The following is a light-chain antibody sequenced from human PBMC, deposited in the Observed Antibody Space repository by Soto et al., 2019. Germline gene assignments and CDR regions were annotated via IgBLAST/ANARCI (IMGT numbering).Light chain of an antibody. Sequence: EIVLTQSPATLSLSPGERATLSCRASQSVSSNLAWYQQKPGQAPRLLIYGASTRATGIPARFSGSGSGTEFTLTISSLQSEDFAVYYCQQYNNWPPFTFGPG. CDR2: GAS. V-gene: IGKV3-15*01. CDR1: QSVSSN. J-gene: IGKJ3*01. CDR3: QQYNNWPPFT.